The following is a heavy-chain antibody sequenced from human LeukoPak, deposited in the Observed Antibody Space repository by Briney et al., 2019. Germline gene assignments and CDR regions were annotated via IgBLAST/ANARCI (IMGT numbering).Heavy chain of an antibody. CDR2: VSASGTRT. J-gene: IGHJ4*02. D-gene: IGHD3-3*01. V-gene: IGHV3-23*01. CDR1: GFTFSNYA. Sequence: GGSLRLSCVASGFTFSNYAMSSVRQAPGKGLEWVSGVSASGTRTYHADSVKGRFTISRDNSKNTLYLQMNSLRGDDTAIYYCAKAPFGAAQYYFDYWGQGTLVPVSS. CDR3: AKAPFGAAQYYFDY.